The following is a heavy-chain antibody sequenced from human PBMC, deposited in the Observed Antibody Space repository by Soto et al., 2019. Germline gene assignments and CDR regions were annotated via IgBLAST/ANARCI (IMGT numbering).Heavy chain of an antibody. CDR1: GFTFSSFG. V-gene: IGHV3-33*01. CDR2: IWYDGSKK. D-gene: IGHD3-3*01. J-gene: IGHJ6*02. CDR3: ARDASYYSLWSGYYPSRNGMDV. Sequence: QVQVVASGGGVVQPGRSLRLSCAASGFTFSSFGMHWVRQDPGKGLEWVSLIWYDGSKKSYGDSVKGRFTISRDNSRNTVYLQMNSLRADDTAVYYCARDASYYSLWSGYYPSRNGMDVWGQGTTVTVSS.